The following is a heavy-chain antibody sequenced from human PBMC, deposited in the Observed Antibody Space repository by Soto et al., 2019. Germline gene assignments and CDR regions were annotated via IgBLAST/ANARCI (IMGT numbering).Heavy chain of an antibody. CDR2: IIPILGIA. J-gene: IGHJ6*03. Sequence: QVQLVQSGAEVKKPGSSVKVSCKASGGTFSSYTISWVRQAPGQGLEWMGRIIPILGIANYAQKFQGRVTITADKSTSTAYMELSSLRSEDTAVYYCARDSRYFDSYYVDVWGKGTTVTVSS. CDR3: ARDSRYFDSYYVDV. D-gene: IGHD3-9*01. V-gene: IGHV1-69*08. CDR1: GGTFSSYT.